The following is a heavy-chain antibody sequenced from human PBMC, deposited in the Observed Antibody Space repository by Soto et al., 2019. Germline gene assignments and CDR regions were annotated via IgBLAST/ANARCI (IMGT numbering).Heavy chain of an antibody. J-gene: IGHJ4*02. CDR2: MNPNSGNT. CDR3: ARSTTDYGARD. V-gene: IGHV1-8*01. Sequence: QVQLVQSGAEVKKPGASVKVSCRASGYTFTSYDINWVRQATGQGLEWMGWMNPNSGNTGCAQKIQGRVTITRTTSISTPYMELSSLTSDDTAVYYCARSTTDYGARDWGQGALVTVSS. D-gene: IGHD4-17*01. CDR1: GYTFTSYD.